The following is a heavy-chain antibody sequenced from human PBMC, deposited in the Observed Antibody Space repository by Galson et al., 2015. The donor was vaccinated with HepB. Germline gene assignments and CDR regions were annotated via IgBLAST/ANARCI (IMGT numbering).Heavy chain of an antibody. Sequence: SVKVSCKASGYTFTGYYMHWVRQAPGQGLEWMGWINPNSGGTNYAQKFQGRVTMTRDTSISTAYMELSRLRSDDTAVYYCARAVIGPPDAFDIWGQGTMVTVSS. CDR2: INPNSGGT. D-gene: IGHD2-21*01. J-gene: IGHJ3*02. CDR1: GYTFTGYY. V-gene: IGHV1-2*02. CDR3: ARAVIGPPDAFDI.